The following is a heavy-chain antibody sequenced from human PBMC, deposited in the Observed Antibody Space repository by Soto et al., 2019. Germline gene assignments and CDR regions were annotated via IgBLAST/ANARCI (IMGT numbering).Heavy chain of an antibody. J-gene: IGHJ5*02. CDR1: GSTFNSHA. CDR2: INPIFGTA. Sequence: QVQLVQSGAAVKKPGASVKVSCKASGSTFNSHANSWVRQAPGQGLEWMGRINPIFGTANYAQKFQGRVTITADESTSTAYMELSSLRSEDTAVYYCARSGRIAVAGRGTNNWFDPWGQGTLVTVSS. V-gene: IGHV1-69*18. D-gene: IGHD6-19*01. CDR3: ARSGRIAVAGRGTNNWFDP.